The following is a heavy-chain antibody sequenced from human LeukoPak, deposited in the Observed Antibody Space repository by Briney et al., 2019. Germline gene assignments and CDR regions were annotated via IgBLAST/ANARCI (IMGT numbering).Heavy chain of an antibody. D-gene: IGHD5-12*01. V-gene: IGHV1-69*04. J-gene: IGHJ4*02. CDR1: GYTFTTYG. CDR3: ARDLAADIVATIWD. Sequence: SVKVSCKASGYTFTTYGISWLRQAPGQGLEWMGRIIPILGIANYAQKFQGRVTITADKSTSTAYMELSSLRSEDTAVYYCARDLAADIVATIWDWGQGALVTVSS. CDR2: IIPILGIA.